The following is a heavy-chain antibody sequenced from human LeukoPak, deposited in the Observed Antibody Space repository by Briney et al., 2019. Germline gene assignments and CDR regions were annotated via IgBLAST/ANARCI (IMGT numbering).Heavy chain of an antibody. D-gene: IGHD1-26*01. V-gene: IGHV4-39*07. J-gene: IGHJ3*02. CDR2: IYYSGST. Sequence: PSETLSLTCTVSGGSISSSSYYWGWIRQPPGKGLEWIGSIYYSGSTYYNPSLKSRVTISVDTSKNQFSLKLSSVTAADTAVYYCARDIGSGSYWGDAFDIWGQGTMVTVSS. CDR3: ARDIGSGSYWGDAFDI. CDR1: GGSISSSSYY.